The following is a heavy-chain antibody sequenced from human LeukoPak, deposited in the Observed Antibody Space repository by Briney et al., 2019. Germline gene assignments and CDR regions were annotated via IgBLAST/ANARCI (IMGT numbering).Heavy chain of an antibody. J-gene: IGHJ3*02. CDR1: GGSINSYY. D-gene: IGHD3-22*01. Sequence: SETLSLTCTVSGGSINSYYWSWIRQPPGKGLEWTGYIYDSGSTNYNPSLKSRVTISVDTSNNQFSLKLSSVTAADTAVYYCACLTTADAFDIWGQGTMVTVSS. CDR2: IYDSGST. V-gene: IGHV4-59*01. CDR3: ACLTTADAFDI.